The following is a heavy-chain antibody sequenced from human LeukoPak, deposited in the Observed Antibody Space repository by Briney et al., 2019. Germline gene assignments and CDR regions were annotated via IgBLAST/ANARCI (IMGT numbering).Heavy chain of an antibody. CDR1: GYTFTSYA. Sequence: GASVKVSCKASGYTFTSYALNWVRQAPGQGLEWMGWINTDTGNSTYAQGFTGHFVFSLDTSVNTAYLQISSLKAEDTAVYYCASGYDILTGYYRYYYMDIWGKGTTVTVSS. D-gene: IGHD3-9*01. V-gene: IGHV7-4-1*02. CDR2: INTDTGNS. CDR3: ASGYDILTGYYRYYYMDI. J-gene: IGHJ6*03.